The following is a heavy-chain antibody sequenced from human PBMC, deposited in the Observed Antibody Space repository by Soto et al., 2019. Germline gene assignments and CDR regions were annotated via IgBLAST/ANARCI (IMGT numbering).Heavy chain of an antibody. CDR2: IWFDGSHK. CDR3: ARSAYYYDSSGPNWFDP. CDR1: GFTFSSYG. J-gene: IGHJ5*02. D-gene: IGHD3-22*01. Sequence: QMQLVESGGGVVPPGRSLRLSCAASGFTFSSYGMHWVRQAPGKGLEWVAHIWFDGSHKFYADSVKGRFTISRDNSKNTLYLQMNSLRAEDTAVYYCARSAYYYDSSGPNWFDPWGQGTLVTVSS. V-gene: IGHV3-33*01.